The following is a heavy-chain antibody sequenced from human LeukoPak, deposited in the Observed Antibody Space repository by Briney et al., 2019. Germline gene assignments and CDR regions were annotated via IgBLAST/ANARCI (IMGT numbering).Heavy chain of an antibody. Sequence: NPSETLSLTCTVSGVSIRSHYWIWIRQPPGKGLEWIGHISYSGSTNYNPSLKSRVTISVDTSKNRFSLRLSSVTAADTAVYYCARDGEGDEGWDYWGQGTLVTVSS. CDR3: ARDGEGDEGWDY. J-gene: IGHJ4*02. V-gene: IGHV4-59*11. D-gene: IGHD7-27*01. CDR2: ISYSGST. CDR1: GVSIRSHY.